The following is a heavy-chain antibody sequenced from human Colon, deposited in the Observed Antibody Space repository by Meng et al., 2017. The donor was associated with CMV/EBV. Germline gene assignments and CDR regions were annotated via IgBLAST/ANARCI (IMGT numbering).Heavy chain of an antibody. CDR3: TKGRQYSDFWSGQDY. CDR2: LSGSGANT. Sequence: GGSLRLSCAASGFTFSTYAMSWVRQTPGKGLEWVSSLSGSGANTFYADSVKGRFTISRENSKNTLYLQMHSLRAEDTAIYYCTKGRQYSDFWSGQDYWGQGTLVTVSS. CDR1: GFTFSTYA. J-gene: IGHJ4*02. V-gene: IGHV3-23*01. D-gene: IGHD3-3*01.